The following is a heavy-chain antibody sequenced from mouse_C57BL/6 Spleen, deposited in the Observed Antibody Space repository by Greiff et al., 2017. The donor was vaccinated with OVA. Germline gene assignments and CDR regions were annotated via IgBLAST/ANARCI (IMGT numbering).Heavy chain of an antibody. CDR3: ARSPYSNYGYFDV. Sequence: QVQLQQPGAELVRPGSSVKLSCKASGYTFTSYWMDWVKQRPGQGLEWIGNIYPSDSETHYNQTFKDKATLTVDKSSSTAYMQLSSLTSEDSAVYYCARSPYSNYGYFDVWGTGTTVTVSS. D-gene: IGHD2-5*01. CDR2: IYPSDSET. CDR1: GYTFTSYW. J-gene: IGHJ1*03. V-gene: IGHV1-61*01.